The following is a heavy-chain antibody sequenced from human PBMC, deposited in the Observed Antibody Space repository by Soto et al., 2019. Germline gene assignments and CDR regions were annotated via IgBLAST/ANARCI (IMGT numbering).Heavy chain of an antibody. CDR1: GGSIRIISDD. D-gene: IGHD6-6*01. Sequence: LSWPLSLTCTASGGSIRIISDDGYWLRQPPGKGLELIGSIFDTGATYYNPSLKGRVTISVDTSKNPSALTLSSVTAADTAVFYCARRPRIPARFRNDYESTDFDFWGKGTLVPVSP. V-gene: IGHV4-39*01. CDR3: ARRPRIPARFRNDYESTDFDF. CDR2: IFDTGAT. J-gene: IGHJ4*02.